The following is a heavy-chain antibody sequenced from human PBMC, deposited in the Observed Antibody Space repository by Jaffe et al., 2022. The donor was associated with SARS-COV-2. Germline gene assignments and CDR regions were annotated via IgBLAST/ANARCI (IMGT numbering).Heavy chain of an antibody. CDR3: AKQGHSNTRGPYYYMVL. V-gene: IGHV3-23*04. Sequence: EGQLVESGGGLVQPGGSLRLSCTASGFTFSNYDITWVRQAPGKGLEWVSVISDSGGSTNYADSVKGRFTISRDNSKNTLSLQMNSLRAEDTAVYYCAKQGHSNTRGPYYYMVLWGKGTTVMVSS. CDR1: GFTFSNYD. CDR2: ISDSGGST. D-gene: IGHD6-13*01. J-gene: IGHJ6*03.